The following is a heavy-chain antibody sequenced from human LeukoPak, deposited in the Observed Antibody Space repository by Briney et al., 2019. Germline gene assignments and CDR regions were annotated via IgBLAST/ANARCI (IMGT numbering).Heavy chain of an antibody. CDR2: IWYDGINK. V-gene: IGHV3-33*03. D-gene: IGHD3-16*02. Sequence: GGSLRLSCVAFGFTFDTYGMHWVRQAPGKGLEWVGVIWYDGINKFYGDSVKGRFTISRDNSKNTLYLQMNSLRREDSAVYYCAKDMRVLDWGQGTLVTVSS. CDR1: GFTFDTYG. CDR3: AKDMRVLD. J-gene: IGHJ4*02.